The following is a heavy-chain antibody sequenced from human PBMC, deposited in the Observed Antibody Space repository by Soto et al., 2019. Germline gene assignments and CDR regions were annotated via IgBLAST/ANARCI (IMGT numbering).Heavy chain of an antibody. J-gene: IGHJ4*02. CDR1: GYTFTGSS. Sequence: QVQLVQSGAEVKKPGASVNVSCEASGYTFTGSSIHWVRQAPGQGLEWMGYINPNSGDTIFAQKFQGRVTMTSDTSISTAYMELSRVTSDDTAVYYCARDLTGYPNYWGQGTLVTVSS. D-gene: IGHD7-27*01. CDR3: ARDLTGYPNY. V-gene: IGHV1-2*02. CDR2: INPNSGDT.